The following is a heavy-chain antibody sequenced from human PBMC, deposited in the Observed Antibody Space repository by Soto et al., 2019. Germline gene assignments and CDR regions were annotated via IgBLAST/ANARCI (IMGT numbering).Heavy chain of an antibody. D-gene: IGHD3-3*01. J-gene: IGHJ3*02. CDR1: GFSFTSYW. CDR3: ERTGVADAFEI. V-gene: IGHV5-51*01. CDR2: IYPRDSDT. Sequence: PGESLKISCTGSGFSFTSYWIGWVRQVPGKGLECMGTIYPRDSDTRYNPSFQGHVTISVDESINNAYLQWSSLKTSDTAMYYCERTGVADAFEIWGQGTMATVSS.